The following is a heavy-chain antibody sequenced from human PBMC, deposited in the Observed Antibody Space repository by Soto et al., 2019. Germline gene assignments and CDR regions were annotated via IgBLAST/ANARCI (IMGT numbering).Heavy chain of an antibody. CDR2: IYTSGST. D-gene: IGHD6-19*01. J-gene: IGHJ5*02. CDR1: GGSISSYY. Sequence: SVTLSLTCTVSGGSISSYYWSWIRQPAGKGLEWIGRIYTSGSTNYNPSLKSRVTMSVDTSKNQFSLKLSSVTAADTAVYYCAREYRSDLYFWLDPWGQGTLVTV. CDR3: AREYRSDLYFWLDP. V-gene: IGHV4-4*07.